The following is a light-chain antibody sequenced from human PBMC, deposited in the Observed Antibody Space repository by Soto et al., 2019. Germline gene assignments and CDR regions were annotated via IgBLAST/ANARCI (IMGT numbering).Light chain of an antibody. Sequence: QSVLTQPPSASGTPGQRVTISCSGSSSNVGSNSVNWYQHFPGTAPKVLIYSNNQRPSGVPDRFSGSKSGTSASLAISGLQSEDEADYYCAAWDDSLNGPVLGGGTKVTVL. V-gene: IGLV1-44*01. CDR1: SSNVGSNS. CDR2: SNN. J-gene: IGLJ2*01. CDR3: AAWDDSLNGPV.